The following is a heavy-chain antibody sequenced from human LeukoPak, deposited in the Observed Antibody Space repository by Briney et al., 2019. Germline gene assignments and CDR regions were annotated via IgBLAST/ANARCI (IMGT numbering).Heavy chain of an antibody. D-gene: IGHD6-6*01. Sequence: SETLSLTCTVSGGSISSYYWSWIRQPPGKGLEWTGYIYYSGSTNYNPSLKSRVTISVDTSKNQFSLKLSSVTAADTAVYYCASQSIAARPIVYWGQGTLVTVSS. J-gene: IGHJ4*02. V-gene: IGHV4-59*01. CDR3: ASQSIAARPIVY. CDR2: IYYSGST. CDR1: GGSISSYY.